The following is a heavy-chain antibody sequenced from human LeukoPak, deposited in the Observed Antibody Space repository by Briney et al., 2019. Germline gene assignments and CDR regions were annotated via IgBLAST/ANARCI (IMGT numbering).Heavy chain of an antibody. J-gene: IGHJ1*01. D-gene: IGHD6-13*01. CDR2: MNPNSGNT. V-gene: IGHV1-8*01. CDR3: ARGRIAAAGRYFQH. Sequence: ASVKVSCKASGYTFTSYDINWVRRATGQGLEWMGWMNPNSGNTGYAQKFQGRVTMTRNTSISTAYMELSSLRSEDTAVYYCARGRIAAAGRYFQHWGQGTLVTVSS. CDR1: GYTFTSYD.